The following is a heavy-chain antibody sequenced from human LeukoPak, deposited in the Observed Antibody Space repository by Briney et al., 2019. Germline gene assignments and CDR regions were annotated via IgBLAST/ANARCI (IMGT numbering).Heavy chain of an antibody. D-gene: IGHD6-6*01. CDR2: ISGSGGST. Sequence: TGGSLRLSCVASGVTLSNYAMSWVRQAPGKGLEWVSAISGSGGSTYYADSVKGRFTISRDNSKNTLYLQMNSLRAEDTAVYYCAKGQAARPQTTFDYWGQGTLVTVSS. CDR3: AKGQAARPQTTFDY. J-gene: IGHJ4*02. V-gene: IGHV3-23*01. CDR1: GVTLSNYA.